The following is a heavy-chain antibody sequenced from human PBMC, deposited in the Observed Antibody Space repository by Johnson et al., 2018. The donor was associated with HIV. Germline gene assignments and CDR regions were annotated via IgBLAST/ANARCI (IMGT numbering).Heavy chain of an antibody. CDR2: ISWNSGTI. CDR1: GLTFDDYG. J-gene: IGHJ3*02. CDR3: AREVDAFDM. V-gene: IGHV3-9*01. Sequence: VQLVESGGGLVQPGRSLRLSCAASGLTFDDYGMHWVRQAPGKGLEWVSGISWNSGTIGYADSVKGRFTISRDNGKNSLYLQMNRLRAEDTAVYYCAREVDAFDMWGQGTLVTVSS.